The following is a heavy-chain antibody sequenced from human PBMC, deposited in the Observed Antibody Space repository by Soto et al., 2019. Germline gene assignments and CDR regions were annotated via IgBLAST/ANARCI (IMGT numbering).Heavy chain of an antibody. D-gene: IGHD2-21*01. CDR1: GGSISSGGYY. CDR2: IYYSGST. Sequence: QVQLQESGPGLVKPSQTLSLTCTVSGGSISSGGYYWNWIRQHPGKGLEWIGYIYYSGSTYYNPSLKSRVTISVDTSKNHFSLKLSSVTAADTAVYYCAASCVGCGGFNYYGMDVWGQGTTVTVSS. J-gene: IGHJ6*02. CDR3: AASCVGCGGFNYYGMDV. V-gene: IGHV4-31*03.